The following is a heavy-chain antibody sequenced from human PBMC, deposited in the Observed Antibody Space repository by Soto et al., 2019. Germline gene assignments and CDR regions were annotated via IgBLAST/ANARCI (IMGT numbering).Heavy chain of an antibody. Sequence: PSETLSLTCTVSGGSISSRDSYWGWIRQPPGKGLEWVGSFHYSVSTYYNPSLKSRVTISVDTSKNQLSLRVTSVTAADTAVYYCARGFGRCQFDYWGQGTLVTVS. CDR1: GGSISSRDSY. V-gene: IGHV4-39*01. CDR2: FHYSVST. J-gene: IGHJ4*02. D-gene: IGHD3-16*01. CDR3: ARGFGRCQFDY.